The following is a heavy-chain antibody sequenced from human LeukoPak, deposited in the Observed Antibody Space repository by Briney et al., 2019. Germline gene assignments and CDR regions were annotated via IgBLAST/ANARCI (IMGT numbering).Heavy chain of an antibody. Sequence: PSETLSLTCTVSGGSISSYYWSWIRQPPGKGLEWIGYIYYSGSTYYNPSLKSRVTISVDTSKNQFSLKLSSVTAADTAVYYCASQGVNYDILTGYYKDYWGQGTLVTVSS. J-gene: IGHJ4*02. V-gene: IGHV4-59*04. CDR1: GGSISSYY. CDR3: ASQGVNYDILTGYYKDY. CDR2: IYYSGST. D-gene: IGHD3-9*01.